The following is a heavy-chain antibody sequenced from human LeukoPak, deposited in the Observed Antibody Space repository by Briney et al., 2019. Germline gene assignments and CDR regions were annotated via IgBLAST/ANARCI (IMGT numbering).Heavy chain of an antibody. D-gene: IGHD7-27*01. Sequence: GRSLRLSCAASGFTFSSYAMHWVRQAPGKGLEWVAVISYDGSNKYYADSVKGRLTISRDNSKNTLYLQMNSLRAEDTAVYYCARDSPGDQDGMDVWGQGTTVTVSS. CDR3: ARDSPGDQDGMDV. V-gene: IGHV3-30-3*01. CDR1: GFTFSSYA. CDR2: ISYDGSNK. J-gene: IGHJ6*02.